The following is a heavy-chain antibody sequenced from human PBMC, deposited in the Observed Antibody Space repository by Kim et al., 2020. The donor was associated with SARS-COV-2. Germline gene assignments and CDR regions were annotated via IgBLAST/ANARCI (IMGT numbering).Heavy chain of an antibody. CDR1: GFIFSKVW. Sequence: GGSLRLSCAASGFIFSKVWMSWVRQAPGKGLEWIGRIKGKTDGGTIDYAAPVKGRFILSRDDSKNTLHLQMNSLRTEDTAMYYCATRHGDYRGMNVWGQGATVTVSS. V-gene: IGHV3-15*01. CDR2: IKGKTDGGTI. CDR3: ATRHGDYRGMNV. J-gene: IGHJ6*02. D-gene: IGHD4-17*01.